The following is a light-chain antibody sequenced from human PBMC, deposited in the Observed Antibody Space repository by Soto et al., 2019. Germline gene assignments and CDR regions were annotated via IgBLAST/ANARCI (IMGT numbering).Light chain of an antibody. CDR1: SSNIGTSS. J-gene: IGLJ1*01. CDR3: AAWDDSLNGHV. Sequence: QSVLTQPHSASGTPGQRVTISCSGSSSNIGTSSVHWFQQLPGTAPKLLISTTNQRPSGVPKRFSGSKSGTSASLAISGLQSEDEADYYCAAWDDSLNGHVFGTGTKVPS. CDR2: TTN. V-gene: IGLV1-44*01.